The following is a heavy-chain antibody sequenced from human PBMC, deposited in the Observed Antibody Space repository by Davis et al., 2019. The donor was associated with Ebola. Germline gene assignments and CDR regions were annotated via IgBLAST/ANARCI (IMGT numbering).Heavy chain of an antibody. D-gene: IGHD3-10*01. CDR3: ARGSGILVRGVILNYYYYGMDV. CDR2: IYYSGST. Sequence: SETLSLTCTVSGGSVSSGSYYWSWIRQPPEKGLEWVGYIYYSGSTNCNPSLKSRVTISVDTSKNQFSLKLSSVTAADTAVYYCARGSGILVRGVILNYYYYGMDVWGQGTTVTVSS. CDR1: GGSVSSGSYY. J-gene: IGHJ6*02. V-gene: IGHV4-61*01.